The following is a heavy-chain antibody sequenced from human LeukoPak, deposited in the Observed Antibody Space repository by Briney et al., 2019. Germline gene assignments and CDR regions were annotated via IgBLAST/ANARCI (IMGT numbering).Heavy chain of an antibody. D-gene: IGHD2-15*01. CDR3: ARGGLGYCSGGSCYSPYYMDV. CDR2: ISSSSSYI. V-gene: IGHV3-21*01. J-gene: IGHJ6*03. Sequence: GGSLRLSCAASGFTFSSYSMNWVRQAPGKGLEWVSSISSSSSYIYYADPVKGRFTISRDNAKNSLYLQMNSLRAEDTAVYYCARGGLGYCSGGSCYSPYYMDVWGKGTTVTVSS. CDR1: GFTFSSYS.